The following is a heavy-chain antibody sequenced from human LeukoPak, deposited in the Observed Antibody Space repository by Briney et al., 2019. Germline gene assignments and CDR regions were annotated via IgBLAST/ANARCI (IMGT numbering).Heavy chain of an antibody. CDR1: GFTFRSYS. CDR2: INSDNSKI. D-gene: IGHD1-14*01. J-gene: IGHJ4*02. Sequence: GGSLRLSCAAFGFTFRSYSMNWVRQAPGQGPEWLSYINSDNSKIYYADSVKGRFTISRDEAKNSLYLQMNSLRVEDTAVYYCARDPDSGGGFDYWGQGTLVTVSS. V-gene: IGHV3-48*01. CDR3: ARDPDSGGGFDY.